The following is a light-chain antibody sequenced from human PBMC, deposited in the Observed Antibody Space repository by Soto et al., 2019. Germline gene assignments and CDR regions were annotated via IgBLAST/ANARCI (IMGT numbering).Light chain of an antibody. CDR2: STS. CDR3: HQCGTTPPFT. Sequence: EIVLTQSPGTLSLSPGERATLSCWASESVSSSYLAWYQQKPGQAPRLLIHSTSTRAPDIPDRFSGSGSGTHFTLTISRLEPEGCAVYYCHQCGTTPPFTFGPGTRVDIK. J-gene: IGKJ3*01. CDR1: ESVSSSY. V-gene: IGKV3-20*01.